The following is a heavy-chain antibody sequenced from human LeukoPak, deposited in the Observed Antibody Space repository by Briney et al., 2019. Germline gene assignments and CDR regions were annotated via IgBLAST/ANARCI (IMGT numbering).Heavy chain of an antibody. V-gene: IGHV3-23*01. CDR1: GFTFSSYG. CDR3: AKGPDWGNSFDY. J-gene: IGHJ4*02. CDR2: ISGSGGST. Sequence: GSLRLSCAASGFTFSSYGMSWVRQAPGKGLEWVSAISGSGGSTYYADSVKGRFTISRDNSKNTLYLQMNSLRAEDTAVYYCAKGPDWGNSFDYWGQGTLVTVSS. D-gene: IGHD7-27*01.